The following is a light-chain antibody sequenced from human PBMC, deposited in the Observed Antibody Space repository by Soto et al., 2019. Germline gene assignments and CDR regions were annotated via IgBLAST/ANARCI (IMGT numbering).Light chain of an antibody. CDR3: NKSVSSPLDT. J-gene: IGKJ3*01. CDR2: RAS. Sequence: EIVLTQSPGTLSLSPGERATLSCRASQTISSSFLAWYQQKPDQAPRLLLYRASRRAPGIPDRFSGRGSWTALPTTISRLVHEDFAVYYVNKSVSSPLDTFGPGNKVEIK. CDR1: QTISSSF. V-gene: IGKV3-20*01.